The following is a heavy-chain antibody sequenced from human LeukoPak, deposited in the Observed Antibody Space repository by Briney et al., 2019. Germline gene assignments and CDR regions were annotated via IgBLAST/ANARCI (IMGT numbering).Heavy chain of an antibody. CDR1: GGSIIDSSCY. J-gene: IGHJ6*03. CDR2: IYYSGST. D-gene: IGHD5-18*01. CDR3: ARDQLGYSYAYYYYYYMDV. V-gene: IGHV4-39*02. Sequence: SETLSLTCTVSGGSIIDSSCYWAWIRQPPGKGLEWIGSIYYSGSTYYNPSLKSRVTISVDTSKNQFSLKLSSVTAADTAVYYCARDQLGYSYAYYYYYYMDVWGKGTTVTVSS.